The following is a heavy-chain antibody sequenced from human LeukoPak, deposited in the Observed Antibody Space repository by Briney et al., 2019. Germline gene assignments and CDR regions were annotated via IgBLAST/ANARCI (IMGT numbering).Heavy chain of an antibody. D-gene: IGHD3-22*01. Sequence: ASVKVSCKASGYTFTSYYMHWVRQAPGQGLEWMGIINPSGGSTSYAQKFQGRVTMTRDTSTSTVYMELSSLRSEDTAVYYCARAPTTAAYDSSGYYPDYWGQGTLVTVSS. CDR3: ARAPTTAAYDSSGYYPDY. V-gene: IGHV1-46*01. CDR2: INPSGGST. J-gene: IGHJ4*02. CDR1: GYTFTSYY.